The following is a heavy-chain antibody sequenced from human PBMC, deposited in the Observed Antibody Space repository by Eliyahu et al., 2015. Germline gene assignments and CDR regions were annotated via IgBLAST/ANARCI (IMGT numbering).Heavy chain of an antibody. Sequence: QITLKESGPTLVKPTQTLTLTCTFSGFSXSTSGVGVGWIRQPPGKALEWLALIYWNDDKRYSPSPKSRLTITKDTSKNQVVLTMTNMDPVDTATYYCAHGGWGYGLGELSSFQFDYWGQGTLVTVSS. CDR3: AHGGWGYGLGELSSFQFDY. V-gene: IGHV2-5*01. J-gene: IGHJ4*02. CDR2: IYWNDDK. D-gene: IGHD3-16*02. CDR1: GFSXSTSGVG.